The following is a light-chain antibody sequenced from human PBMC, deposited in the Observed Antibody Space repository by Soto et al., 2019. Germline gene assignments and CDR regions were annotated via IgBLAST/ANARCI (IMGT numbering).Light chain of an antibody. V-gene: IGLV1-40*01. CDR1: SSNIGAGYD. CDR2: GST. Sequence: QSVLSQPPSVSGAPGQRVTISCTGSSSNIGAGYDAHWFQQVPGTAPKLLIYGSTNRPSGVPDRFSGSKSGTSASLAITGLQAEDEADYYCQSYDSSLGGNDVFGTGTKLTVL. CDR3: QSYDSSLGGNDV. J-gene: IGLJ1*01.